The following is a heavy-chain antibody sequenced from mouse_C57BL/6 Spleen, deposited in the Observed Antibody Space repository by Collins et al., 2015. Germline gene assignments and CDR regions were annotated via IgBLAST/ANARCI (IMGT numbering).Heavy chain of an antibody. D-gene: IGHD1-1*01. Sequence: DVQLQESGPGLVKPSQSLSLTCTVTGYSITSDYAWNWIRQFPGNKLEWMGYISYSGITSYNPSLKSRISITRDTSKNQFFLQLNSVTTEDTATYYCARSDYGYFDYWGQGTTLTVSS. J-gene: IGHJ2*01. CDR1: GYSITSDYA. CDR3: ARSDYGYFDY. V-gene: IGHV3-2*02. CDR2: ISYSGIT.